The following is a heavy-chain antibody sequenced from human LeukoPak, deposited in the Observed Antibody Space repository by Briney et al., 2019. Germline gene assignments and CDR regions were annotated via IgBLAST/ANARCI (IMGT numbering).Heavy chain of an antibody. CDR2: IYYCGST. J-gene: IGHJ4*02. D-gene: IGHD3-9*01. CDR3: AREDILTGYVIDY. V-gene: IGHV4-31*03. Sequence: SQTLSLPCTVCGGPNSSGGYLWRWIPRHRGEGVVWIWYIYYCGSTSYNPSRKSRVTISVDTSMNQFSMKLSSVADSGTSVYYCAREDILTGYVIDYWGQGTLVTVSS. CDR1: GGPNSSGGYL.